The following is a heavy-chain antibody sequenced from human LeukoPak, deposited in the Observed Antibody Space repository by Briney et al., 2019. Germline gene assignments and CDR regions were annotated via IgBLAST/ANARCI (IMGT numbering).Heavy chain of an antibody. CDR2: IWYDGSNK. D-gene: IGHD5-24*01. CDR3: AKERERWLQLQYFDY. Sequence: QAGGSLRLSCAASGFTFSSYGMHWVRQAPGKGLEWVAVIWYDGSNKYYADSVKGRFTISRDNSKKTLYLQMNSLIAEDTAVYYCAKERERWLQLQYFDYWGQGTLVTVSS. CDR1: GFTFSSYG. J-gene: IGHJ4*02. V-gene: IGHV3-33*06.